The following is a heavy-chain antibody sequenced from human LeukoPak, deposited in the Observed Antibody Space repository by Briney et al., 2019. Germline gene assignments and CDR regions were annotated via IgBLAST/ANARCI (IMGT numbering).Heavy chain of an antibody. CDR3: AREAPNGLRYFDWSNNWFDP. D-gene: IGHD3-9*01. J-gene: IGHJ5*02. CDR1: GYSISSGYY. Sequence: SETLSLTCTVSGYSISSGYYWGWIRQPPGKGLEWIGSIYYSGSTYYNPSLKSRVTISVDTSKNQFSLKLSSVTAADTAVYYCAREAPNGLRYFDWSNNWFDPWGQGTLVTVSS. CDR2: IYYSGST. V-gene: IGHV4-38-2*02.